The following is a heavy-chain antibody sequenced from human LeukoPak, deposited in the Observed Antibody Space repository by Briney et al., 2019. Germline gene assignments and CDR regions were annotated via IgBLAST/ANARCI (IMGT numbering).Heavy chain of an antibody. V-gene: IGHV4-31*03. D-gene: IGHD2-21*02. CDR3: ARDVVVTSSPDAFDI. CDR2: ISNSGTT. CDR1: GDSVTSGGYF. Sequence: SETLSLTCTVSGDSVTSGGYFWTWIRQHPGKGLEWIGYISNSGTTSYNPSLKSRVSISVDTSNNQFSLMLSSVTAADTAVYYCARDVVVTSSPDAFDIWGQGTMVTVSS. J-gene: IGHJ3*02.